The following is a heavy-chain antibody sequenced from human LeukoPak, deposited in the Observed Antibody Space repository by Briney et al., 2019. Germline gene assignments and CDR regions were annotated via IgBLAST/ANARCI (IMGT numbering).Heavy chain of an antibody. CDR2: MNPNSGNT. CDR1: GYTFTSYD. Sequence: ASVKVSCKASGYTFTSYDINWVRQATGQGLEWMGWMNPNSGNTGCAQKFQGRVTMTRNTSISTAYMELSSLRSEDTAVYYCARGWREGLRFLEWLFPPDHYYYYYMDVWGKGTTVTVSS. J-gene: IGHJ6*03. D-gene: IGHD3-3*01. V-gene: IGHV1-8*01. CDR3: ARGWREGLRFLEWLFPPDHYYYYYMDV.